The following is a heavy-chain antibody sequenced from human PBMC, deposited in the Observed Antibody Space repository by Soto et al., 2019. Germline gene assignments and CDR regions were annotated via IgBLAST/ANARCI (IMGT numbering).Heavy chain of an antibody. D-gene: IGHD2-8*01. J-gene: IGHJ3*02. CDR2: IYYSGST. Sequence: TLSLTCTVSGGSISSGGYYWSWIRQHPGKGLEWIGYIYYSGSTYYNPSLKSRVTISVDTSKNQFSLKLSSVTAADTAVYYCARAMLRHCTNGVCYTRGAIDAFDIWGQGTMVTVSS. CDR3: ARAMLRHCTNGVCYTRGAIDAFDI. CDR1: GGSISSGGYY. V-gene: IGHV4-31*03.